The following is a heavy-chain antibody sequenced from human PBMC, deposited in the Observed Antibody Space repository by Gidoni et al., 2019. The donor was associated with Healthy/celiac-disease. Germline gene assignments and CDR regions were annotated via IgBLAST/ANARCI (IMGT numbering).Heavy chain of an antibody. CDR2: ITHTGST. CDR3: ARGRYHDSSGFPY. Sequence: QVQLQQWGAGLLKPSETLSLTCAMSGPSFSGYYWSWIRQSPGRGLEWIAEITHTGSTNYKPSLRSRVTISVDASKNQFSLQLRSVTAADTAVYYCARGRYHDSSGFPYWRQGTLVTVSS. D-gene: IGHD3-22*01. J-gene: IGHJ4*02. V-gene: IGHV4-34*01. CDR1: GPSFSGYY.